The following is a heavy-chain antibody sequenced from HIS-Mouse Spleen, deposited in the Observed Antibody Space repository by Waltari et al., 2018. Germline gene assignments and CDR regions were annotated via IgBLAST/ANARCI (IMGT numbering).Heavy chain of an antibody. J-gene: IGHJ4*02. CDR1: GGSISSSY. V-gene: IGHV4-59*01. D-gene: IGHD7-27*01. Sequence: QVQLQESCPGLVKPSETLSLTCTVSGGSISSSYWTWIRQPPGKGLEWIGYIYYSGSTNYNPSLKSRVTISVDTSKNQFSLKLSSVTAADTAVYYCARLTGVYYFDYWGQGTLVTVSS. CDR3: ARLTGVYYFDY. CDR2: IYYSGST.